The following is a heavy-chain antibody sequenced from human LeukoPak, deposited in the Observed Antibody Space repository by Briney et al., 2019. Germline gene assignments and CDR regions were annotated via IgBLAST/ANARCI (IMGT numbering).Heavy chain of an antibody. CDR2: IGTAGDT. CDR1: GFTFSNYA. V-gene: IGHV3-13*01. J-gene: IGHJ4*02. Sequence: GGSLRLSCAASGFTFSNYAMHWVRQATGKGLEWVSAIGTAGDTFYPGSVKGRFTISRENAKNSLYLQMNSLRAEDTAVYYCARDLGYCTNGVCHTRFDYWGQGTLVAVSS. CDR3: ARDLGYCTNGVCHTRFDY. D-gene: IGHD2-8*01.